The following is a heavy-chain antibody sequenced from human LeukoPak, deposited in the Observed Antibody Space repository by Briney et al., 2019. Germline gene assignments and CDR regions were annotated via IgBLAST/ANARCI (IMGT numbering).Heavy chain of an antibody. J-gene: IGHJ4*02. Sequence: GASVKVSCKASGFTFIGYYMRWVRQAPGQGLEWMGWINLNTGDTDYAPKFQGRVTMTRDTSITTAYIELSRLRYDDTAVYYCARDQPALDYWGRGTLVTVSS. CDR1: GFTFIGYY. CDR3: ARDQPALDY. V-gene: IGHV1-2*02. CDR2: INLNTGDT.